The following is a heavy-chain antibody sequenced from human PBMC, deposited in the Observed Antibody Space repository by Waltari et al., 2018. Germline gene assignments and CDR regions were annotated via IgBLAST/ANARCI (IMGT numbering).Heavy chain of an antibody. D-gene: IGHD1-20*01. J-gene: IGHJ4*02. Sequence: QVQLQQWGAGLLKPSEPLSLTCAVYGGSFSGYYWSCIRQPPGQGLGWLGESNRSGSTHFHPSLEGRVTLSLDASKNRLSLELSSVTAADTAVYFCASRRITGTPQVVGYFDYWGQGTLVTVSS. CDR3: ASRRITGTPQVVGYFDY. V-gene: IGHV4-34*01. CDR2: SNRSGST. CDR1: GGSFSGYY.